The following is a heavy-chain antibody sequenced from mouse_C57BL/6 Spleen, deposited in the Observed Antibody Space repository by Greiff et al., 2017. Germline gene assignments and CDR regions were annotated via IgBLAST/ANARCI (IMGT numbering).Heavy chain of an antibody. CDR3: GRHGGDSPYYFDY. V-gene: IGHV10-1*01. CDR2: IRSKSNNYAT. D-gene: IGHD3-3*01. CDR1: GFSFNTYA. Sequence: EVKLMESGGGLVQPKGSLKLSCAASGFSFNTYAMNWVRQAPGKGLEWVARIRSKSNNYATYYADSVKERFTISRDDSESMLYLQMNNLKTEDTAMYYCGRHGGDSPYYFDYWGQGTTLTVSS. J-gene: IGHJ2*01.